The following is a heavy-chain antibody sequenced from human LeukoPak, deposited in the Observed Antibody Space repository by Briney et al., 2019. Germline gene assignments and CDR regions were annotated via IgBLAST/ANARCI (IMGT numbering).Heavy chain of an antibody. J-gene: IGHJ4*02. V-gene: IGHV3-33*06. CDR2: VWYDGSSK. CDR3: VKDLRGAFDY. Sequence: AGGSLRLSCAASGFTFSSYGMHWVRQAPGKGLEWVALVWYDGSSKYYADSVKGRFTISRDNSKNTLYLQMNSLRAEDTAVYYCVKDLRGAFDYWGQGALVTVSS. CDR1: GFTFSSYG. D-gene: IGHD3-10*01.